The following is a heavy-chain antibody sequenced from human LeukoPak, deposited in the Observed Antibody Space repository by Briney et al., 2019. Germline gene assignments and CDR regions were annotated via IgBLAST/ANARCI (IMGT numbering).Heavy chain of an antibody. D-gene: IGHD4-17*01. J-gene: IGHJ4*02. CDR2: IYYSGST. CDR1: GGSISSGDYY. CDR3: AREKTVTGAYYFDY. V-gene: IGHV4-30-4*01. Sequence: PSETLSLTCTVSGGSISSGDYYWSWIRQPPGKGLEWIGYIYYSGSTYYNPSLKSRVTISVDTSKNQFSLKLSSVTAADTAVYYCAREKTVTGAYYFDYWGQGTLVIVSS.